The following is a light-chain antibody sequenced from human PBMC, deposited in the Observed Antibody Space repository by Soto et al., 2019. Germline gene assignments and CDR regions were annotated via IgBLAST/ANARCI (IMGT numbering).Light chain of an antibody. Sequence: QSALTQPASVSGSPGQSITISCSGTNSDIVSYDYVSWYQHHPGTAPQLIIFDVTYRYSGVSGRFSASKSANTASLTISGLQPEDEAVYYCRSYSSSPPPVLFGGGTQLTVL. CDR2: DVT. J-gene: IGLJ2*01. V-gene: IGLV2-14*03. CDR1: NSDIVSYDY. CDR3: RSYSSSPPPVL.